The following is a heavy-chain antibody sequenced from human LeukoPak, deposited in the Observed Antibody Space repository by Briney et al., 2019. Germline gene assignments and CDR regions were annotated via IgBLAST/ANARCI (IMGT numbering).Heavy chain of an antibody. Sequence: GGSLRLSCVASRFTFSSYGMHWVRQAPGKGLQWVAVIWYDGSEKYYADSVKGRFTISRDNSKNTLYLQMNSLRAEDTAIYYCMTAAGYNFGQYWGQGTLVTVS. CDR1: RFTFSSYG. CDR3: MTAAGYNFGQY. CDR2: IWYDGSEK. J-gene: IGHJ4*02. D-gene: IGHD5-18*01. V-gene: IGHV3-33*01.